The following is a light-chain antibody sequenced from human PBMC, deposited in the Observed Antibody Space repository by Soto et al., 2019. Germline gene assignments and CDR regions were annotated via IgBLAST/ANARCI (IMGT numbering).Light chain of an antibody. Sequence: QSALTQPRSVSGSPGQSVTISCTGTTGDVGAYNFVSWYQHHPGKAPKLMIFDASKRPSGVPDRFSASKSGNTASLTISGLQAEDEADYYCCSYAGSFTWVFGGGTKVTVL. CDR3: CSYAGSFTWV. V-gene: IGLV2-11*01. CDR1: TGDVGAYNF. J-gene: IGLJ3*02. CDR2: DAS.